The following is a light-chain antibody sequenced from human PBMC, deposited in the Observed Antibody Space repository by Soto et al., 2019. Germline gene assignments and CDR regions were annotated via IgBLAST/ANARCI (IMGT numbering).Light chain of an antibody. Sequence: QSVLTQPASVSGSPRQSITISCTGTSSDVGSYTLVSWYQQHPGKAPKLMIYEGSKRPSGVSNRFSGSKSGNTACLTISGLQAEDEADYYCCSYAGSDTWVFGGGTKVTVL. V-gene: IGLV2-23*01. J-gene: IGLJ3*02. CDR3: CSYAGSDTWV. CDR1: SSDVGSYTL. CDR2: EGS.